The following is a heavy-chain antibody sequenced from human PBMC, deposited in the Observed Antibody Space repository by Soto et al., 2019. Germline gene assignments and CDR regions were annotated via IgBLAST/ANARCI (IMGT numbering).Heavy chain of an antibody. Sequence: EVQLVESGGVVVQPGGSLRLSCAASGFTFDDYTMHWVRQAPGKGLEWVSLISWDGGSTYYADSVKGRFTISRDNSKNSLYLQMNSLRTEDTALYYCAKENTIFGVVIHPYFDYWGQGTLVTVSS. CDR3: AKENTIFGVVIHPYFDY. CDR1: GFTFDDYT. CDR2: ISWDGGST. J-gene: IGHJ4*02. D-gene: IGHD3-3*01. V-gene: IGHV3-43*01.